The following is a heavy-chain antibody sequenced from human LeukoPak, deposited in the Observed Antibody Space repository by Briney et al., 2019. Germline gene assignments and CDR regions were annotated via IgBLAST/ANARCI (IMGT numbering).Heavy chain of an antibody. CDR2: IYSDSGGST. J-gene: IGHJ4*02. Sequence: PGGSLRLSCAASGFTVSSNYMSWVRQAPGKGLEWVSVIYSDSGGSTYYADSVKGRFTMSRDNSKNTLHLHMNSLRAEDTAVYYCARGFTHDYGDYFDYWGQGTLVTVSS. V-gene: IGHV3-66*01. CDR1: GFTVSSNY. CDR3: ARGFTHDYGDYFDY. D-gene: IGHD4-17*01.